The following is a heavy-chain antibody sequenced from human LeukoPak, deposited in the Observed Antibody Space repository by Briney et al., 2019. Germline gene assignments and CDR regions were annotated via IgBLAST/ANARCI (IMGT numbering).Heavy chain of an antibody. J-gene: IGHJ4*02. V-gene: IGHV3-23*01. CDR2: ISGSGGST. Sequence: PGGSLRLSCAASGFTFSSYAMSWVRQAPGKGLEWVSAISGSGGSTYYAGSVKGRFTISRDNSKNTLYLQMNSLRAEDTAVYYCARDTSSAWGVYFDYWGQGTLVTVSS. CDR1: GFTFSSYA. CDR3: ARDTSSAWGVYFDY. D-gene: IGHD3-16*01.